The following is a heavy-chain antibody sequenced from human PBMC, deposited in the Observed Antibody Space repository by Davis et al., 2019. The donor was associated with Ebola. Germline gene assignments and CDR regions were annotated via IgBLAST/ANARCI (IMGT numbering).Heavy chain of an antibody. CDR3: ASSSRMDV. V-gene: IGHV1-18*01. CDR2: ISAYNGNT. CDR1: GGTFSSYA. D-gene: IGHD6-6*01. Sequence: ASVKVSCKASGGTFSSYAISWVRQAPGQGLEWMGWISAYNGNTNYAQKLQGRVTMTTDTSTSTAYMELSSLRSEDTAVYYCASSSRMDVWGQGTTVTVSS. J-gene: IGHJ6*02.